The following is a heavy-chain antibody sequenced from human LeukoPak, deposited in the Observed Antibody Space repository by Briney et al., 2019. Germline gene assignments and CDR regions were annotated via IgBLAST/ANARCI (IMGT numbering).Heavy chain of an antibody. CDR3: ARASSYSYGYGY. CDR1: GFTFSSYW. V-gene: IGHV3-74*01. Sequence: GSLRLSCAASGFTFSSYWMHWVRQAPGKGLVWVSRINSDGSITSYADSVKGRFTISRDNAKNTLYLQMNSLRAEDTAVYYCARASSYSYGYGYWGQGTLVTVSS. J-gene: IGHJ4*02. CDR2: INSDGSIT. D-gene: IGHD5-18*01.